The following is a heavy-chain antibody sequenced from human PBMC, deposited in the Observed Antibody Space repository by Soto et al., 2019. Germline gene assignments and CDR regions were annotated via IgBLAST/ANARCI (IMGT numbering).Heavy chain of an antibody. CDR1: GFTFSSYA. D-gene: IGHD2-15*01. CDR3: VRDTAYCSGGTCYSSHDMDV. Sequence: QVQLVESGGGVVQPGRSLRLSCAASGFTFSSYAMHWVRQAPGKGLEWVAVISYDGRNKYYADSVKGRFTISRDNSKNTLYLEMNSLRVGDTAVYHCVRDTAYCSGGTCYSSHDMDVWGQGTTVTVSS. CDR2: ISYDGRNK. J-gene: IGHJ6*02. V-gene: IGHV3-30*04.